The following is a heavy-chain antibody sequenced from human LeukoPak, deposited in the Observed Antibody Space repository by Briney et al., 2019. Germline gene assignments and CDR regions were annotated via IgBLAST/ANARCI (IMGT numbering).Heavy chain of an antibody. D-gene: IGHD1-1*01. J-gene: IGHJ4*02. CDR1: GFSVSSIY. Sequence: PGGSLRLSCAASGFSVSSIYMNWVRQSPGKGLEWVSVIYSDGTTYYADSVKGRFTISRDDSKNTLYLNMNSLRAEDTAVYYCARAPNWRFDHWGQGTLVTVSS. CDR3: ARAPNWRFDH. V-gene: IGHV3-53*01. CDR2: IYSDGTT.